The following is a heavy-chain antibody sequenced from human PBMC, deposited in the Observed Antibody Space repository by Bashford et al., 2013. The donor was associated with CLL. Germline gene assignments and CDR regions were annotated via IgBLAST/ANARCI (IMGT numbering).Heavy chain of an antibody. V-gene: IGHV3-30-3*01. J-gene: IGHJ2*01. CDR3: ASLTDRHIVLIRGTWYFDL. CDR1: GFTFSSYA. Sequence: GSLRLSCAASGFTFSSYAMHWVRQAPGKGLEWVAVISYDGSNKYYADSVKGRFTISRDNSKNTLYLQMNSLRAEDTAVYYCASLTDRHIVLIRGTWYFDLWGRGTLVTVSS. CDR2: ISYDGSNK. D-gene: IGHD2-8*01.